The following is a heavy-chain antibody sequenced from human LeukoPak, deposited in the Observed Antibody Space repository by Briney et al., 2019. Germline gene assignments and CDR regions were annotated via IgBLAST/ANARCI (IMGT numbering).Heavy chain of an antibody. J-gene: IGHJ3*02. CDR3: ARDRYYDSSGSPDAFDI. V-gene: IGHV1-46*01. CDR2: INPSGGST. D-gene: IGHD3-22*01. CDR1: GYTFTSYY. Sequence: ASVKVSCKASGYTFTSYYMHWVRQAPGQGLEWMGIINPSGGSTSYAQKFQGRVTMTRDTSTSTVYMELSSLRSEDTAVYYCARDRYYDSSGSPDAFDIWGQGTMVTVSS.